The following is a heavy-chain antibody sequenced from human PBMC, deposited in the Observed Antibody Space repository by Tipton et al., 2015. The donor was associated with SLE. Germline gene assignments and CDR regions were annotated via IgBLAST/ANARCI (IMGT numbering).Heavy chain of an antibody. D-gene: IGHD6-13*01. CDR2: IYHSGST. CDR3: ARGWQHLTSPYDY. Sequence: TLSLTCAVSGGSISSSNWWSWVRQPPGKGLEWIGEIYHSGSTNYNPSLKSQVTISVDKSKNQFSLRLSSVTAADTAVYYCARGWQHLTSPYDYWGQGSLVTVSS. CDR1: GGSISSSNW. J-gene: IGHJ4*02. V-gene: IGHV4-4*02.